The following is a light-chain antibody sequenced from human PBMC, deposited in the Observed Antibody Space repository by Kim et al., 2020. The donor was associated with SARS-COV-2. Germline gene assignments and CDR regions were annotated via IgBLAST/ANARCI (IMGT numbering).Light chain of an antibody. V-gene: IGKV1-39*01. CDR2: AAS. CDR1: ETITTH. J-gene: IGKJ2*01. Sequence: DIQMTQSPSSLSPSLGDRVTITCRASETITTHVNWYQYKPGKVPKLLIYAASTLQSGVPSRFSGSGSGTEFTLSISSLQPDDSATYYCQQSYLAPYTFGRGTKLEI. CDR3: QQSYLAPYT.